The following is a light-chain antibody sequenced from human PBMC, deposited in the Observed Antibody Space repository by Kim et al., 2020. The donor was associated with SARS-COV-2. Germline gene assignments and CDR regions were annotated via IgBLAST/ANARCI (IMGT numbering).Light chain of an antibody. J-gene: IGKJ1*01. V-gene: IGKV1-5*01. CDR1: QSISSW. CDR2: DAS. Sequence: ASVGDRVTITCRASQSISSWLAWYQQKQGKAPKLLIYDASSLESGVPSRFSGSGSGTEFTLTISSLQPDDFATYYCQQYNSYPWTFGQGTKVDIK. CDR3: QQYNSYPWT.